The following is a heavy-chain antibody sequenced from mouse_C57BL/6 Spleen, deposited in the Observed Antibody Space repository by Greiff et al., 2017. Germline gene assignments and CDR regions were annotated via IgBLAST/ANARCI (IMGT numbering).Heavy chain of an antibody. CDR1: GYTFTDYY. V-gene: IGHV1-26*01. CDR2: INPNNGGT. CDR3: ARGGSSYHY. Sequence: QLQQSGPELVKPGASVKISCKASGYTFTDYYMNWVKQSHGKSLEWIGDINPNNGGTSYNQKFKGKATLTVDKSSSTAYMELRSLTSEDSAVYYCARGGSSYHYWGQGTTLTVSS. J-gene: IGHJ2*01. D-gene: IGHD1-1*01.